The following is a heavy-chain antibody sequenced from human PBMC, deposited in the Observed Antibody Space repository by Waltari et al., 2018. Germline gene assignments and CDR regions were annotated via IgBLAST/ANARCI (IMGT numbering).Heavy chain of an antibody. Sequence: EVQLVDSGGGLVQPGGSLRISCAASGSPFSDHDMDWVRQAPEKGLEWVGRSRNKAYSYTTEYAASVKGRFTISRDDSSLYLQMNSLKTEDTAIYYCARDLDGDSNLDYWGQGTLVTVSS. D-gene: IGHD2-21*02. V-gene: IGHV3-72*01. CDR2: SRNKAYSYTT. CDR3: ARDLDGDSNLDY. J-gene: IGHJ4*02. CDR1: GSPFSDHD.